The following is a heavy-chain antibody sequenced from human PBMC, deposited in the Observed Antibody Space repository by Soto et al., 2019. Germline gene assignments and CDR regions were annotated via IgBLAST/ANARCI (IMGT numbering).Heavy chain of an antibody. V-gene: IGHV3-48*02. J-gene: IGHJ6*02. Sequence: PGGSLRLSCAASGFTFSSYSMNWVCQAPGKGLEWVSYISSSSSTIYYADSVKGRFTISRDNAKNSLYLQMNSLRDEDTAVYYCARDLKVYSRGYYCYYGMDVWGQGTTVTVSS. D-gene: IGHD6-13*01. CDR3: ARDLKVYSRGYYCYYGMDV. CDR2: ISSSSSTI. CDR1: GFTFSSYS.